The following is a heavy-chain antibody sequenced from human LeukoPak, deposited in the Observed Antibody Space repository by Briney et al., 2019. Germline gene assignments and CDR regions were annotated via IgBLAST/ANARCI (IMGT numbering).Heavy chain of an antibody. V-gene: IGHV3-23*01. CDR2: ISGSAGST. D-gene: IGHD5-18*01. CDR3: ARVKVRYSYGYFDY. Sequence: GGSLRLSCAASGFAFSSCAMSWVRQAPGEGLEWVSGISGSAGSTNYADSVKGRFTISRDNSKNTVYLQMNSLRAEDTAVYYCARVKVRYSYGYFDYWGQGTLVTVSS. CDR1: GFAFSSCA. J-gene: IGHJ4*02.